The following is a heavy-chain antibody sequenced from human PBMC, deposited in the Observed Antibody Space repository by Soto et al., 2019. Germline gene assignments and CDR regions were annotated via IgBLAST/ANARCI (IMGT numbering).Heavy chain of an antibody. J-gene: IGHJ3*02. CDR2: FSSSSSTI. CDR1: GFTFRSYS. D-gene: IGHD3-10*01. Sequence: EVQLVESGGGLVQPGGSLRLSGADSGFTFRSYSMKWVRQAPGKGLERVSYFSSSSSTIYYADSVKGRFTISRYNAKNALYLRMSSLRDEDTAVYYRAREFVLLWFGELLYDAFEIWGQGTMVTVSS. CDR3: AREFVLLWFGELLYDAFEI. V-gene: IGHV3-48*02.